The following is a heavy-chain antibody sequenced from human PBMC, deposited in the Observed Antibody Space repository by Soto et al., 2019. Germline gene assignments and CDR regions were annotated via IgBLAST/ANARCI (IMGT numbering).Heavy chain of an antibody. D-gene: IGHD1-26*01. V-gene: IGHV3-30-3*01. Sequence: QVQLVESGGGGVQPGRSLRLSCAASGFTFSSYAMHWVRQAPGKGLEWVAVISYDGSNKYYADSVKGRFTISRDNSKNTLYLQLSSLGADDTAVYYCARDYYRFNSVDGCSMDVWGQGTTVTVS. J-gene: IGHJ6*02. CDR1: GFTFSSYA. CDR3: ARDYYRFNSVDGCSMDV. CDR2: ISYDGSNK.